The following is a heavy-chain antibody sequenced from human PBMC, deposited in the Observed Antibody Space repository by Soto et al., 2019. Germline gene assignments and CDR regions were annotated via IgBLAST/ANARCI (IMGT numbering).Heavy chain of an antibody. Sequence: QVQLRESGPGLMRPSQTLSLTCTVSGASVTSTGYYWTWIRQSPGKGLEWLGYILHNGNADYSPSLATRLSISLDSSKNQFSLKVNSVSAADTAIYFCARVSAVSAEYSFDYWGQGALVTVSS. J-gene: IGHJ4*02. CDR1: GASVTSTGYY. V-gene: IGHV4-30-4*01. CDR3: ARVSAVSAEYSFDY. CDR2: ILHNGNA. D-gene: IGHD6-19*01.